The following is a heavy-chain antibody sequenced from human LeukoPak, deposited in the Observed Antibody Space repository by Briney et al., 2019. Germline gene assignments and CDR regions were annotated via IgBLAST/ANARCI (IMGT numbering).Heavy chain of an antibody. D-gene: IGHD3-9*01. Sequence: GRCLRLSWAVSGFTVISYAMGSARHAPGEWLGWVSAIRGSGGSTYYADSVQSQFTIYSDNSKNTLYLQMNSLRAEDTALYYCSKGGQQYDILTGYPDWRESTLDSVPS. J-gene: IGHJ1*01. CDR1: GFTVISYA. V-gene: IGHV3-23*01. CDR2: IRGSGGST. CDR3: SKGGQQYDILTGYPD.